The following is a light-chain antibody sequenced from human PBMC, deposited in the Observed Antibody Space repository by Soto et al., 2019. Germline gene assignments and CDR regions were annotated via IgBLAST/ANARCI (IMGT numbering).Light chain of an antibody. V-gene: IGLV2-14*01. CDR2: EVS. CDR3: NAYTSSSARV. Sequence: QSVLTQPASVSGSPGQSITISCTGTSSDVGAYNYVSWYQQHPGKAPKLIIYEVSNRPSGVSNRFSGSKSANTASLTISGLQAEDEADYYCNAYTSSSARVFGGGTKVTV. J-gene: IGLJ3*02. CDR1: SSDVGAYNY.